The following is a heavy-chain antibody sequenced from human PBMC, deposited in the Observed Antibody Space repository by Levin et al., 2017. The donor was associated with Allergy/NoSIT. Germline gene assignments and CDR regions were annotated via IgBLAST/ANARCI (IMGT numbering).Heavy chain of an antibody. Sequence: PGGSLRLSCAASGFTFSSYPMSWVRQAPGKGLEWVSTIGGSGASTYSADSVRGRFTISRDNSKNMLYLQMNSLRADDTAVYYCAKEVYGAGGLYYYGLDAWGQGTTVTVSS. J-gene: IGHJ6*02. V-gene: IGHV3-23*01. CDR3: AKEVYGAGGLYYYGLDA. D-gene: IGHD3-10*01. CDR1: GFTFSSYP. CDR2: IGGSGAST.